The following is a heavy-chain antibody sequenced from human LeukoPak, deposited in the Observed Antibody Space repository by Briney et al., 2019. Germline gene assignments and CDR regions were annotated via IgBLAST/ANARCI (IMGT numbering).Heavy chain of an antibody. CDR2: IYPGDSDT. Sequence: GESLKISCKGSGYSFTSYWIGWGRQMPGKGLQWMGIIYPGDSDTRYSPSFQGQVTISADKSISTAYLRWSSLKASDTVMYYCARPSYYYDSSGYHYDVYFFDYWGQGTLVTVSS. J-gene: IGHJ4*02. CDR1: GYSFTSYW. V-gene: IGHV5-51*01. CDR3: ARPSYYYDSSGYHYDVYFFDY. D-gene: IGHD3-22*01.